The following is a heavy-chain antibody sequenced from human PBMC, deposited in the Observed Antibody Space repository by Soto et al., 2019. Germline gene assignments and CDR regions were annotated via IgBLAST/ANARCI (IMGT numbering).Heavy chain of an antibody. CDR1: GGSISSSNW. CDR3: ARDRGEPNAFDI. CDR2: IYHSGGT. V-gene: IGHV4-4*02. J-gene: IGHJ3*02. D-gene: IGHD1-1*01. Sequence: PSETLSLTCAVSGGSISSSNWWSWVRQPPGKGLEWIGEIYHSGGTNYNPSLKSRVTISVDKSKNQFSLKLSSVTAADTAVYYCARDRGEPNAFDIWGQGTMVTVSS.